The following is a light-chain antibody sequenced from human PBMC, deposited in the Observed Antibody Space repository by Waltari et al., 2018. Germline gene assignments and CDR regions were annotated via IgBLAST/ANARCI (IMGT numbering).Light chain of an antibody. Sequence: QSALTQPASVSGSPGQSITISCTGTSRHVRPYTYVSWYQQHPGKAPKLMIFDVSIRPSGVSNRFSGSKSGNTASLTISGLQAEDEADYYCSSYISSSTLELFGGGTSLTVL. CDR3: SSYISSSTLEL. J-gene: IGLJ2*01. CDR2: DVS. V-gene: IGLV2-14*03. CDR1: SRHVRPYTY.